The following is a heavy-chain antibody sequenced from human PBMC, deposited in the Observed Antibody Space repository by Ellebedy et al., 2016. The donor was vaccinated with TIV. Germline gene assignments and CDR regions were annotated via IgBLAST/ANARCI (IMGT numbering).Heavy chain of an antibody. CDR1: GGSISSRSYY. Sequence: MPGGSLRLSCTVSGGSISSRSYYRGWIRQPPGKNLEWIGTIYYNGNAYYNPSLRSRVSISIDTSKNQFSLRLSSVTAADTAVYYCARCETGSGSGWCNWLDPWGQGTLVTVSS. D-gene: IGHD3-22*01. CDR3: ARCETGSGSGWCNWLDP. V-gene: IGHV4-39*07. CDR2: IYYNGNA. J-gene: IGHJ5*02.